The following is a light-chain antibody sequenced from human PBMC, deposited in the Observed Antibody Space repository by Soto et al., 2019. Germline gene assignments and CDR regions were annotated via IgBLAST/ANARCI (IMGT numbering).Light chain of an antibody. Sequence: DIQMTQSPSTLSASVGDRVTITCRASQSISPWLAWYQQKPGKPPNLLSYKASSLESGVPARFSGSGSGTEFPLTISSLQPDDFATYYCLQYNTYPWTFGQGTKVEIK. J-gene: IGKJ1*01. CDR1: QSISPW. CDR2: KAS. CDR3: LQYNTYPWT. V-gene: IGKV1-5*03.